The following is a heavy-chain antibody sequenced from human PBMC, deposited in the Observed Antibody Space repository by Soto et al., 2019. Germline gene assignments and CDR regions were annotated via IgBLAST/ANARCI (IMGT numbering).Heavy chain of an antibody. CDR2: IKRDGSTT. J-gene: IGHJ5*02. D-gene: IGHD4-17*01. V-gene: IGHV3-74*01. Sequence: PGGSLRLSCAASGFTFSDYGMHWVRQAPGKGLEWVSRIKRDGSTTNYADSVKGRFTISRDTAKNTLYLQMNSLRAEDTAVYYCARDSGYDDYPKWFDPWGQGTLVTVSS. CDR3: ARDSGYDDYPKWFDP. CDR1: GFTFSDYG.